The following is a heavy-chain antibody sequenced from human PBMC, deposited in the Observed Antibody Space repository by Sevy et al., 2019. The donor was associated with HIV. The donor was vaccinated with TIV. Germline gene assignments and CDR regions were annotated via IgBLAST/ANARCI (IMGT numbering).Heavy chain of an antibody. Sequence: GGSLRLSCAASGFTFSSYWMSWVRQAPGKGLEWVANIKQDGSEKYYVDSVKGRFTISRDNGKNSLYLQMNSLRAEDTDVYYCARAGYYDSSGYYWGYYYYYGMDVWGQGTTVTVSS. D-gene: IGHD3-22*01. CDR1: GFTFSSYW. J-gene: IGHJ6*02. CDR2: IKQDGSEK. V-gene: IGHV3-7*03. CDR3: ARAGYYDSSGYYWGYYYYYGMDV.